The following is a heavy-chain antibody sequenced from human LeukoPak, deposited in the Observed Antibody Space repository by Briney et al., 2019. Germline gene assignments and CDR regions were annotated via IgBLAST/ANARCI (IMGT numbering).Heavy chain of an antibody. CDR3: ARKYSSGWYVYYFDY. CDR1: GFPFSNYA. CDR2: ISGSGGST. D-gene: IGHD6-19*01. Sequence: SLTHSCAASGFPFSNYAMSRVPQGAGKGLEWVSDISGSGGSTYYADAVKGRFTISRDNSKNTLYLQMSSLRAEDTAVYYCARKYSSGWYVYYFDYWGQGTLVTVSS. J-gene: IGHJ4*02. V-gene: IGHV3-23*01.